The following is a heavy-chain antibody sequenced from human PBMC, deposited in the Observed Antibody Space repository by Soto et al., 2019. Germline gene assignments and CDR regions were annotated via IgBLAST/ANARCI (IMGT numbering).Heavy chain of an antibody. D-gene: IGHD1-26*01. CDR3: ARVGHITNYGMAV. J-gene: IGHJ6*02. V-gene: IGHV1-69*01. Sequence: QVQLVQSGAEVKKPGSSVKVSCEASGGTFSSYPINWVRQAPGQGLEWMGGIIPFFGTSNYAQKFQGRVTITVDESTSTAYMELRSLRSEDTAVYYCARVGHITNYGMAVWGQGTTVTVSS. CDR1: GGTFSSYP. CDR2: IIPFFGTS.